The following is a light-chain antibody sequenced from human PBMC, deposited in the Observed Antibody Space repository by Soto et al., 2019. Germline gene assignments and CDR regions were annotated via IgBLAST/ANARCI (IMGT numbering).Light chain of an antibody. CDR1: SSNIGSNL. J-gene: IGLJ1*01. CDR2: SND. Sequence: QSVLTQSPSTSGTPGQQVTISCSGSSSNIGSNLANWYQHVPGKAPKLLIHSNDQRPSGVPDRFSGSKSGNTASLTISGLQAEDEADYYCTSFSSSTSLYVFGTGTKLTVL. CDR3: TSFSSSTSLYV. V-gene: IGLV1-44*01.